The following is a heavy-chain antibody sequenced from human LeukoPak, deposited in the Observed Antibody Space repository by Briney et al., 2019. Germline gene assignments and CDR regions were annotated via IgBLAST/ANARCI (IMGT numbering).Heavy chain of an antibody. V-gene: IGHV3-30*18. CDR2: ISYDGSNK. D-gene: IGHD3-10*01. CDR3: AKGSGSGSYPSPGGY. J-gene: IGHJ4*02. CDR1: GFTFSSYG. Sequence: PGGSLRLSCAASGFTFSSYGMHWVRQAPGKGLEWVAVISYDGSNKYYADSVKGRFTISRDNSKNTLYLQMNSLRAKDTAVYYCAKGSGSGSYPSPGGYWGQGTLVTVSS.